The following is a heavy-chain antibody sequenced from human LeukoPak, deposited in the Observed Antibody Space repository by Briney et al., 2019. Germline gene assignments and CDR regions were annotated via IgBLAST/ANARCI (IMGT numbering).Heavy chain of an antibody. Sequence: ASVMDFCKASGYTFTGYYMHWVRQAPGHGLEWMGRINPNSGDTNSAQKFQGRVTMTRDTSISTAYMELSGLRSDDTAVYYCARVPYLYAEYFPNWGQGTLVTVSS. J-gene: IGHJ1*01. CDR1: GYTFTGYY. CDR3: ARVPYLYAEYFPN. V-gene: IGHV1-2*06. CDR2: INPNSGDT.